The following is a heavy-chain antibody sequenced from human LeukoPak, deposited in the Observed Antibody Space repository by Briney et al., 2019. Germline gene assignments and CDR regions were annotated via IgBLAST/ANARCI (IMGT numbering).Heavy chain of an antibody. CDR1: GYTFINYG. D-gene: IGHD6-19*01. J-gene: IGHJ4*02. CDR3: ARDPSNSSGWNPYFDS. V-gene: IGHV1-18*01. CDR2: ISAYNSAYNGNT. Sequence: VASVKVSCKASGYTFINYGITWVRQAPGQGLEWMGWISAYNSAYNGNTHYAQKLQGRVTMTTDTSTSTAYMELRSLRSDDTAVYYCARDPSNSSGWNPYFDSWGQGTLVTVSS.